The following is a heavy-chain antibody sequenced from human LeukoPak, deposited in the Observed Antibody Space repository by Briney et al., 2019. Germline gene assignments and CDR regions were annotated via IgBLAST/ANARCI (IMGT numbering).Heavy chain of an antibody. CDR2: ISYDGSNK. V-gene: IGHV3-30*03. J-gene: IGHJ6*02. CDR3: ARGFYGMDV. CDR1: GFTVSSNY. Sequence: PGGSLRLSCAASGFTVSSNYMSWVRQAPGKGLEWVAVISYDGSNKYYADSVKGRFTISRDNSKNTLYLQMNSLRAEDTALYYCARGFYGMDVWGQGTTVTVSS.